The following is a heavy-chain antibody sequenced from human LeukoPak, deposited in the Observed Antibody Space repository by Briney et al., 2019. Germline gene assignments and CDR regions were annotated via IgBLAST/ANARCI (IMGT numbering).Heavy chain of an antibody. CDR3: ARDTVDRRLFFDY. J-gene: IGHJ4*02. CDR2: INPSSGST. V-gene: IGHV1-46*01. Sequence: ASVKVSCKASGYTFTNYGISWVRQAPGQGLEWMGMINPSSGSTTYAQKFQGRVTMTRDTSTSTVYMELSSLRSEDTAVYYCARDTVDRRLFFDYWGQGTLVTVSS. D-gene: IGHD4-23*01. CDR1: GYTFTNYG.